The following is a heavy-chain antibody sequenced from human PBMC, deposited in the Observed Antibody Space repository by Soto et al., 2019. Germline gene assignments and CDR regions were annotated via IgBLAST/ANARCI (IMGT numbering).Heavy chain of an antibody. D-gene: IGHD6-19*01. CDR2: INAGDGNT. V-gene: IGHV1-3*01. CDR3: AGWGGGSGWYGYSRGYFDY. CDR1: GYTFTSYA. J-gene: IGHJ4*02. Sequence: ASVKVSCKASGYTFTSYAMHWVRQAPGQRLEWMGWINAGDGNTKYSQKFQGRVAITRDTSASTAYMELSSLRSEDTAVYYCAGWGGGSGWYGYSRGYFDYWGQGTLVTVSS.